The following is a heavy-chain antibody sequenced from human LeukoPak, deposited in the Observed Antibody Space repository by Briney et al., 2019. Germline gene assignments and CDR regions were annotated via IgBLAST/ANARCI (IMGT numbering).Heavy chain of an antibody. Sequence: LTLSCAPSGFPLEYYALQWLRPAPGRGLDGASHICWNSGNLAHPASVKARLTISRDNSENSLYLQMNSLRAEDTALYYCAKDASSRAYDSSGYRVHWGQGTLVTVSS. CDR2: ICWNSGNL. J-gene: IGHJ1*01. CDR3: AKDASSRAYDSSGYRVH. CDR1: GFPLEYYA. D-gene: IGHD3-22*01. V-gene: IGHV3-9*01.